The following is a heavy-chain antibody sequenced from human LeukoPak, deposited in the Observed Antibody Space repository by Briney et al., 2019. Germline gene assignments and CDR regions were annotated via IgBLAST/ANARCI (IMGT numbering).Heavy chain of an antibody. Sequence: ASVKVSCKASGGTFSSYTISWVRQAPGQGLEWMGWISAYNGNTNYAQKLQGRVTMTTDTSTSTAYMELRSLRSDDTAVYYCARDLYNWNDGWFDPWGQGTLVTVSS. CDR3: ARDLYNWNDGWFDP. D-gene: IGHD1-20*01. J-gene: IGHJ5*02. V-gene: IGHV1-18*01. CDR2: ISAYNGNT. CDR1: GGTFSSYT.